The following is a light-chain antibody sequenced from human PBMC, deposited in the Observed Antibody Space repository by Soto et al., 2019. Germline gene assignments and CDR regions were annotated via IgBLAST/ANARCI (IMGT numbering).Light chain of an antibody. CDR2: GAS. CDR3: QQYDNWPYT. CDR1: QSVSSN. Sequence: EIVMTQSPATLSVSPGERATLSCRASQSVSSNLAWYQQKPGQAPRLLIYGASTRATGLPARFSGSGSGPEFTLTISSLQSEDFAVYDCQQYDNWPYTFGQGTKLEIK. V-gene: IGKV3-15*01. J-gene: IGKJ2*01.